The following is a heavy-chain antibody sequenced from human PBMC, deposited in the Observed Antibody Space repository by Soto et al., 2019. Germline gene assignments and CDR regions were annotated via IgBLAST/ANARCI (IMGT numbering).Heavy chain of an antibody. CDR1: GYTFRDYY. Sequence: QVQLVQSGAEVKKTGASVKVSCKASGYTFRDYYIHWVRQAPVQGLEWMGWLNPNSAGTDYAQKFQGRVTMTRDTSISTAYMELSRLTSDDTAVYSCARGPSRQLLVHNHPMDVWGQGATVTVSS. J-gene: IGHJ6*02. D-gene: IGHD6-13*01. CDR2: LNPNSAGT. V-gene: IGHV1-2*02. CDR3: ARGPSRQLLVHNHPMDV.